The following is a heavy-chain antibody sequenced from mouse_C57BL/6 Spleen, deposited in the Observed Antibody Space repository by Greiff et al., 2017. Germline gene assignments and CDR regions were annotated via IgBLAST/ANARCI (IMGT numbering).Heavy chain of an antibody. V-gene: IGHV1-64*01. Sequence: QVQLQQPGAELVKPGASVKLSCKASGYTFTSYWMHWVKQRPGQGLEWIGMIHPNSGSTNYNEKFKSKATLTVDKSSSTAYMQLSSLTSEDSAVYYSAGGLRQGGVDYYAMDYWGQGTSVTVSS. D-gene: IGHD2-4*01. CDR1: GYTFTSYW. J-gene: IGHJ4*01. CDR3: AGGLRQGGVDYYAMDY. CDR2: IHPNSGST.